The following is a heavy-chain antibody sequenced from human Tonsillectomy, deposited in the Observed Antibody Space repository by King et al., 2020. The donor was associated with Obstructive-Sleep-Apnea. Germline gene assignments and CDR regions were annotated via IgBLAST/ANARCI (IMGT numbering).Heavy chain of an antibody. CDR1: GFTFSSYA. Sequence: VQLVESGGGLVQPGGSLRLSCAASGFTFSSYAMSWVRQAPGKGLEWVSAISGSGGSTYYADSVKGRFTISRDNSKNTLYLQMNSLRAEDTAVYYCAKDASGYCSSTSCPEDAFDIWGQGTMVTVSS. CDR2: ISGSGGST. CDR3: AKDASGYCSSTSCPEDAFDI. V-gene: IGHV3-23*04. D-gene: IGHD2-2*01. J-gene: IGHJ3*02.